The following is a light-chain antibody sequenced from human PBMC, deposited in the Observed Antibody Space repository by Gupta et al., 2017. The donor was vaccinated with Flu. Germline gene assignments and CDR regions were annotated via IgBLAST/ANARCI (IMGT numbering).Light chain of an antibody. J-gene: IGKJ4*01. CDR2: KAS. CDR1: QSFSTY. Sequence: DIHMTQSPFTLSASVGDRVTITCRASQSFSTYLAWYQQKPGKAPRLLIYKASSLESGVPSRFSASRSGTEFTLTISSLQPDDFATYYCRQYKSYPLTFGGGTQVEIK. CDR3: RQYKSYPLT. V-gene: IGKV1-5*03.